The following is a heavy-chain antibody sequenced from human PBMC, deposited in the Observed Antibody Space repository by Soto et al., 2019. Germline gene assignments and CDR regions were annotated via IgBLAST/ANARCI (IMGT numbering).Heavy chain of an antibody. CDR2: SKNKANSYTT. Sequence: EVQLVASGGGFVQPGGALRLSCAASGFIFSDHYRAWVRQAPGKGLDWLGRSKNKANSYTTDYAASVKGRFTVSRDDSKNSIYLQMNSLRTEDTDVYYCTSAVSATRASGLDVWGQGTTVTVSS. D-gene: IGHD2-15*01. J-gene: IGHJ6*02. CDR1: GFIFSDHY. CDR3: TSAVSATRASGLDV. V-gene: IGHV3-72*01.